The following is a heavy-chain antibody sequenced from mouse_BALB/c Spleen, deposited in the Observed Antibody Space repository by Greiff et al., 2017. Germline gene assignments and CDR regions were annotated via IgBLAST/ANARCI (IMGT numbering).Heavy chain of an antibody. CDR2: ISDGGSYT. J-gene: IGHJ4*01. Sequence: EVMLVESGGGLVKPGGSLKLSCAASGFTFSDYYMYWVRQTPEKRLEWVATISDGGSYTYYPDSVKGRFTISRDNAKNNLYLQMSSLKSEDTAMYYCARAHYDYDRAMDYWGQGTSVTVSS. V-gene: IGHV5-4*02. D-gene: IGHD2-4*01. CDR3: ARAHYDYDRAMDY. CDR1: GFTFSDYY.